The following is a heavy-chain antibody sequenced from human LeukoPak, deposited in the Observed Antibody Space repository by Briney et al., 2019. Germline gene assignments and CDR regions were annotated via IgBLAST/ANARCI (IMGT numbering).Heavy chain of an antibody. Sequence: PSETLSLTCTASGDSINSDCWSWIRQPPGKGLEWIGYIYNSGTTTYNPSLKSRVTISEDTSKKHIYMRLSSVTDADTAVYYCARGQSRFYYGLDVWGQGTTVTVSS. CDR3: ARGQSRFYYGLDV. CDR1: GDSINSDC. J-gene: IGHJ6*02. V-gene: IGHV4-59*01. D-gene: IGHD4-11*01. CDR2: IYNSGTT.